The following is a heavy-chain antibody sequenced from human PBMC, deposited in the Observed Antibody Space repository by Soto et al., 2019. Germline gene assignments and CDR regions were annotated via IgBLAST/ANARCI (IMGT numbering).Heavy chain of an antibody. CDR1: GGSVSSGSYY. D-gene: IGHD3-16*01. V-gene: IGHV4-61*01. J-gene: IGHJ4*02. CDR3: ASKYDYVDY. Sequence: SETLSLTCTVSGGSVSSGSYYWSWIRQPPGKGLEWIGYIYYSGGTNYNPSLKSRVTISVDTSKNQFSLKLSSVTAADTAVYYCASKYDYVDYWGQGTLVTVSS. CDR2: IYYSGGT.